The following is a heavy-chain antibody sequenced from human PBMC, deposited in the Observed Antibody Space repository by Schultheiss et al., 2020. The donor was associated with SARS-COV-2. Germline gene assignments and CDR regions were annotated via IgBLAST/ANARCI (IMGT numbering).Heavy chain of an antibody. D-gene: IGHD3-3*01. CDR3: ARSKYDFWSGYYYFDY. CDR1: GFSLSTSGMC. CDR2: IDWDDDK. J-gene: IGHJ4*02. V-gene: IGHV2-70*01. Sequence: SGPTLVKPTQTLTLTCTFSGFSLSTSGMCVSWIRQPPGKALEWLALIDWDDDKYYSTSLKIRLTISKDTSKNQVVLTMTNMDPVDTATYYCARSKYDFWSGYYYFDYWGQGTLVTVSS.